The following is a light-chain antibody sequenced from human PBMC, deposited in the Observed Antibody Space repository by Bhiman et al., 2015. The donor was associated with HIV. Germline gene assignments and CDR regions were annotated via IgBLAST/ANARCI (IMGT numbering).Light chain of an antibody. CDR1: SSNIGAGFD. CDR3: QSYDSSLSGLWV. Sequence: QSVLTQPPSVSGAPGQRVSISCTGSSSNIGAGFDVHWYRHLPGTAPKLLIYHDTNRPSGVPDRFSGSKSGTSASLAITGLQAEDEADYYCQSYDSSLSGLWVFGGGTKLTVL. CDR2: HDT. V-gene: IGLV1-40*01. J-gene: IGLJ2*01.